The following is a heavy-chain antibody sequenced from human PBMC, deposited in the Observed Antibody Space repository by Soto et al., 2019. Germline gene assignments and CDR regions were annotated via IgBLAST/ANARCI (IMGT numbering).Heavy chain of an antibody. J-gene: IGHJ6*02. CDR3: ARDEVFAVVVARDYYGMDV. CDR2: IYHSGST. Sequence: PSETLSLTCTVSGGSISSGGYYWSWIRQHPGKGLEWIGYIYHSGSTYYNPSLKSRVTISVDTSKNQFSLKLTSVTAADTAVYYCARDEVFAVVVARDYYGMDVWGQGTTVTVSS. D-gene: IGHD2-15*01. CDR1: GGSISSGGYY. V-gene: IGHV4-31*03.